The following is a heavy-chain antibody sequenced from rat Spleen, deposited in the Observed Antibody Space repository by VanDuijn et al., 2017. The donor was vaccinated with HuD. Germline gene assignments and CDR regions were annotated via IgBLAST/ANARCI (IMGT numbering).Heavy chain of an antibody. CDR1: GFTFSNYD. Sequence: EVQLVESGGGLVQPGRSLKLSCGASGFTFSNYDMAWVRQAPAKGLEWVASITIGGGNTFYRDSVKGRFTISRDNAKSTLYLQMDSLRSEDTATYYCATDDSPGITRWFAYWGQGTLVTVSS. CDR3: ATDDSPGITRWFAY. CDR2: ITIGGGNT. V-gene: IGHV5S23*01. J-gene: IGHJ3*01. D-gene: IGHD1-4*01.